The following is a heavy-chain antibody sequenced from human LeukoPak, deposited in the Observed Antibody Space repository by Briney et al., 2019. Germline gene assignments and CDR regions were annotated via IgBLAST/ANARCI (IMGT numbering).Heavy chain of an antibody. J-gene: IGHJ3*02. CDR2: IYPGDSHP. V-gene: IGHV5-51*01. Sequence: GESLKISCKGSGYNFTSYWIGWVRRLPGKGLEWMGIIYPGDSHPRYSPSFQGHVTISADKSVTTAYLLWSSLKASDTAIYYCARRVNYYDSSGYYYQGAFDIWGQGTMVTVSS. CDR1: GYNFTSYW. D-gene: IGHD3-22*01. CDR3: ARRVNYYDSSGYYYQGAFDI.